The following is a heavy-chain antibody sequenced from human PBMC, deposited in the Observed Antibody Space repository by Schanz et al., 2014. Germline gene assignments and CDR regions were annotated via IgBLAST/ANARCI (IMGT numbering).Heavy chain of an antibody. CDR3: ARDPSGYDVLTGYSRFEF. D-gene: IGHD3-9*01. CDR1: GYTFSIYG. Sequence: QVQLVQSGAELKKPGSPVKVSCKASGYTFSIYGISWVRQAPGQGLEWMGWISVYNGNTNYAPKMQGRVSLTTDTSTRTAYMELRSLRFDDTAVYYCARDPSGYDVLTGYSRFEFWGQGTLVTVSS. J-gene: IGHJ4*02. V-gene: IGHV1-18*04. CDR2: ISVYNGNT.